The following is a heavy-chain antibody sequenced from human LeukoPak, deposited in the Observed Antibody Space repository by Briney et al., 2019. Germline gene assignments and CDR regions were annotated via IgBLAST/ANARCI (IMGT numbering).Heavy chain of an antibody. Sequence: PSETLSLTCTISGGSVSDYYWSWIRQSPGKGLEWIGYIYHTGSTSYSPSLKSRVTISADTSQNQFSLKLSSVTAADTAVYYCANPRIWFGEPYLGYWGQGTLVTVSS. CDR3: ANPRIWFGEPYLGY. V-gene: IGHV4-59*02. D-gene: IGHD3-10*01. CDR2: IYHTGST. J-gene: IGHJ4*02. CDR1: GGSVSDYY.